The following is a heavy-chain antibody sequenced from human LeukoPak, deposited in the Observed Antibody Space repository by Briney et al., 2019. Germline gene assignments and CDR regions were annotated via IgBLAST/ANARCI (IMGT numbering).Heavy chain of an antibody. J-gene: IGHJ4*02. CDR3: AKVISSSWPPFFDS. CDR2: IRYDGSNR. Sequence: GGSLRLSCGVSGFTFSSYGMHWVRQAPGKGLEWVAYIRYDGSNRHYADSVKGRFTISRDNSKNTLYLQMNSLRAEDTAVYYCAKVISSSWPPFFDSWGQGTLVTVSS. V-gene: IGHV3-30*02. CDR1: GFTFSSYG. D-gene: IGHD6-13*01.